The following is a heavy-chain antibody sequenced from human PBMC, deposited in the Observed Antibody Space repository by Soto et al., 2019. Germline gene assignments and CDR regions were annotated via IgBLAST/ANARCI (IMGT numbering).Heavy chain of an antibody. D-gene: IGHD2-15*01. CDR2: ISDSGGRT. J-gene: IGHJ4*02. V-gene: IGHV3-23*01. Sequence: EVQLLESGGGLVQPGGSLRLSCAASGFTFSSYAMSWVRQAPGKGLEWVSGISDSGGRTSYADSVKGRFTISRDNSKNTLYLQMNSLRAEVTAVYYCANGCGGTCYSRIHYWGQGTLVTVSS. CDR1: GFTFSSYA. CDR3: ANGCGGTCYSRIHY.